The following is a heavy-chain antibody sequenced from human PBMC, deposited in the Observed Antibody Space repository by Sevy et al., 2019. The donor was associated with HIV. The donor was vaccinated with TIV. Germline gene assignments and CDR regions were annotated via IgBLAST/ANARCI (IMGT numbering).Heavy chain of an antibody. J-gene: IGHJ4*02. CDR1: GGTISSSSYR. V-gene: IGHV4-39*01. CDR3: ARWYGNNIDY. D-gene: IGHD3-10*01. Sequence: SETLSLTCTVSGGTISSSSYRWGWIRQPPGKGLEWVGSSYHTGAADDNPSLKRRVTMSVDTSKNQFSLQVGSVTATDTAVYYCARWYGNNIDYWGQGALVTVSS. CDR2: SYHTGAA.